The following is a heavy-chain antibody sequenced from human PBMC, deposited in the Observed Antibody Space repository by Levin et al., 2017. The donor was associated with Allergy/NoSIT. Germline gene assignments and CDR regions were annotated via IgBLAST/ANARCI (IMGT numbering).Heavy chain of an antibody. V-gene: IGHV3-21*06. Sequence: GGSLRLSCAASGFTFSSYGMTWVRQAPGKGLEWVSYISSSNSYIYYADSVKGRFTISRDNANNSLYLQMNSLRGEDTAVYYCARDRYTGNYYDSSGYSFDYWGQGTLVTVSS. CDR2: ISSSNSYI. J-gene: IGHJ4*02. D-gene: IGHD3-22*01. CDR1: GFTFSSYG. CDR3: ARDRYTGNYYDSSGYSFDY.